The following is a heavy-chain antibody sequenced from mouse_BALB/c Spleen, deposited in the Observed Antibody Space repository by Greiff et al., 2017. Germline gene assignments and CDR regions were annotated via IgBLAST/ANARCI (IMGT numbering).Heavy chain of an antibody. D-gene: IGHD2-4*01. CDR2: ISYSGST. V-gene: IGHV3-8*02. Sequence: EVKLVESGPSLVKPSQTLSLTCSVTGDSITSGYWNWIRKFPGNKLEYMGYISYSGSTYYNPSLKSRISITRDTSKNQYYLQLNSVTTEDTATYYCAKSLLYDDGFADWGQGTLVTVSA. CDR1: GDSITSGY. J-gene: IGHJ3*01. CDR3: AKSLLYDDGFAD.